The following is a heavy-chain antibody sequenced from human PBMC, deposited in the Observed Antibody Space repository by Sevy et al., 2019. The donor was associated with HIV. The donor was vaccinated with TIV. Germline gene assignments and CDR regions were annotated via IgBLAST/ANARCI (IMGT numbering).Heavy chain of an antibody. D-gene: IGHD5-12*01. CDR1: GGTFSSYA. J-gene: IGHJ6*02. Sequence: ASMKVSCKASGGTFSSYAISWVRQAPGQGLEWMGGIIPIFGTANYAQKFQGRVTITADESTSTAYMELSSLRSEDTAVYYCARDESGYSGYIYYYYGMDVWGQGTTVTVSS. CDR3: ARDESGYSGYIYYYYGMDV. CDR2: IIPIFGTA. V-gene: IGHV1-69*13.